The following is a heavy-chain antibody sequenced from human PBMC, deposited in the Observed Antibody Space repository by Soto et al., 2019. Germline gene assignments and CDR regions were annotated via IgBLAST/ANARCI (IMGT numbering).Heavy chain of an antibody. D-gene: IGHD2-21*01. CDR1: GFTFSSYS. Sequence: EVQLVESGGGLVQPGGSLRLSCAVSGFTFSSYSMNWVRQAPGKGLEWVSYISGSSSTIYYADSVKGRLTISRDNAKNSLYPQMNSLRDEDTAVYYCERDQSGGEKDYWGQGTLVTVSS. CDR2: ISGSSSTI. J-gene: IGHJ4*02. V-gene: IGHV3-48*02. CDR3: ERDQSGGEKDY.